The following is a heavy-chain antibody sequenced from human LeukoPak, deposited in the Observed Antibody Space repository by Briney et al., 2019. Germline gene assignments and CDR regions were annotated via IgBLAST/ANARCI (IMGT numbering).Heavy chain of an antibody. CDR2: ISSSGSTI. CDR1: GFTFSDYY. V-gene: IGHV3-11*01. Sequence: GGSLRLSCAASGFTFSDYYMSWIRQAPGKGLEWVSHISSSGSTIYYADSVKGRFTISRDNAKNSLYLQMNSLRAEDTAVYYCAREGSDGYDSSGYYHDFDYWGQGTLVTVSS. J-gene: IGHJ4*02. CDR3: AREGSDGYDSSGYYHDFDY. D-gene: IGHD3-22*01.